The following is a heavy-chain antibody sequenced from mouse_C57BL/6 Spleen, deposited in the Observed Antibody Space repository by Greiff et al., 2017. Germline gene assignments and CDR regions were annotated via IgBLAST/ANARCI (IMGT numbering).Heavy chain of an antibody. D-gene: IGHD2-13*01. CDR1: GFTFSSYG. V-gene: IGHV5-6*01. CDR3: ARQLVTDAMDY. J-gene: IGHJ4*01. Sequence: EVQVVESGGDLVKPGGSLKLSCAASGFTFSSYGMSWVRQTPDKRLEWVATISSGGSYTYYPDSVKGRFTISRDNAKNTRYLQMSSLKSEDTAMYYCARQLVTDAMDYWGQGTSVTVSS. CDR2: ISSGGSYT.